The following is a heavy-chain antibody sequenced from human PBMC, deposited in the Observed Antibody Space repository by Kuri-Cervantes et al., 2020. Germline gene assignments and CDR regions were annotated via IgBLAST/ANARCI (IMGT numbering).Heavy chain of an antibody. CDR1: GGSFRGYY. CDR2: INHSGST. J-gene: IGHJ6*02. Sequence: SQTLSLTCAVYGGSFRGYYWRWIRQPPGKGREWMGEINHSGSTNYNTSLKSRVTISVDTSKNQFSLKLISVKAADTAVYYCSRNLRLLWCGESGPYYYGIDVWGQGTTVTVSS. V-gene: IGHV4-34*01. D-gene: IGHD3-10*01. CDR3: SRNLRLLWCGESGPYYYGIDV.